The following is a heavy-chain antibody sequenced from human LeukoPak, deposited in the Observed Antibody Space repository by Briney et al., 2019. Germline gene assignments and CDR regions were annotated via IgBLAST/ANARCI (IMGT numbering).Heavy chain of an antibody. J-gene: IGHJ6*02. Sequence: ASVKVSCKASGYTFTSYGISWVRQAPGQGLEWMGWISAYNGNTNYAQKLQGRVTMTTDTSTSTAYMELRSLRSDDTAVYYCARDRGIQLWTYYYGMDVWGQGTTVTVSS. V-gene: IGHV1-18*01. CDR2: ISAYNGNT. CDR3: ARDRGIQLWTYYYGMDV. D-gene: IGHD5-18*01. CDR1: GYTFTSYG.